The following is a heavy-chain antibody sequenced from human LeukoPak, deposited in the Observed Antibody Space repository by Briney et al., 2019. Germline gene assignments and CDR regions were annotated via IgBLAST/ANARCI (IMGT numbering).Heavy chain of an antibody. CDR2: ISYDGSNK. CDR3: ATYGDYVGGAFDY. D-gene: IGHD4-17*01. CDR1: GFTFSSYA. J-gene: IGHJ4*02. Sequence: PGGSLRLSCAASGFTFSSYAMSWVRQAPGKGLEWVAVISYDGSNKYYADSVKGRFTISRDNSKNTLYLQMNSLRAEDTAVYYCATYGDYVGGAFDYWGQGTLVTVSS. V-gene: IGHV3-30*03.